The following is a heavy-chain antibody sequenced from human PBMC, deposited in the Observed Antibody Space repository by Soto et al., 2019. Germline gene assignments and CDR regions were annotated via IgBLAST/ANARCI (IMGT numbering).Heavy chain of an antibody. V-gene: IGHV3-48*02. Sequence: AVGSLRLSCAASGFTFSNYGINWVRQAPGRGLEWISFISYSSATIHYADSVRGRFTISRDNANNSLHLEMSSLRDEDTAVYFCARDSSKYTYGSFYFDYWGQGTLVTVSS. J-gene: IGHJ4*02. CDR3: ARDSSKYTYGSFYFDY. CDR1: GFTFSNYG. CDR2: ISYSSATI. D-gene: IGHD5-18*01.